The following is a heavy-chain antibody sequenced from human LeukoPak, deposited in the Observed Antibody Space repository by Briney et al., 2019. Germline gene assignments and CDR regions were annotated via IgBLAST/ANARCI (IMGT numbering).Heavy chain of an antibody. CDR1: GFSFSDYA. CDR2: LSYDGKNI. Sequence: GGSLRLSCTASGFSFSDYAMHWVRQAPGKGLERVAILSYDGKNIEYADSVKGRFTISRDNSKKALYLQMSSLRAEDTAVYYCARDGRWLAYFDYWGQGTLVTVSS. J-gene: IGHJ4*02. CDR3: ARDGRWLAYFDY. D-gene: IGHD6-19*01. V-gene: IGHV3-30*04.